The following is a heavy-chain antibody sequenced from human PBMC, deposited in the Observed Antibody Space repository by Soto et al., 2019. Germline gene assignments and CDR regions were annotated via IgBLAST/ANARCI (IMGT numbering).Heavy chain of an antibody. CDR1: GGSFSGYY. CDR3: ARTLWIPFDY. J-gene: IGHJ4*02. D-gene: IGHD5-12*01. Sequence: SETLSLTCAVYGGSFSGYYWSWIRQPPGKGLEWIGEINHSGSTNYNPSLKSRVTISVDTSKNQFSLKLSSVTAADTAVYYCARTLWIPFDYWGQGTRVTVSS. V-gene: IGHV4-34*01. CDR2: INHSGST.